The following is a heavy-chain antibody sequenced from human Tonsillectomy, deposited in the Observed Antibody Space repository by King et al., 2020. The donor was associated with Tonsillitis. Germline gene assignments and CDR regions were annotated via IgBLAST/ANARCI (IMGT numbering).Heavy chain of an antibody. CDR2: IXAYNGNR. V-gene: IGHV1-18*04. CDR3: GXEYLXVXWRXXWXXX. Sequence: QLVESGAEVKKPGASVKVSCKASGYTLTTYGISWVRQAPGQXLEWMGRIXAYNGNRNYAQNLXGRVTMXTDTSTSTAYMELRSRSSDDTGVCYCGXEYLXVXWRXXWXXXWGXXXXVIXS. D-gene: IGHD2-2*01. CDR1: GYTLTTYG. J-gene: IGHJ5*02.